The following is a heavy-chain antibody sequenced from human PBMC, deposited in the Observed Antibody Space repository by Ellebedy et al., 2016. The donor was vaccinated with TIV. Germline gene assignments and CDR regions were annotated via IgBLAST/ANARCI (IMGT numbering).Heavy chain of an antibody. CDR1: GFTFSSYW. J-gene: IGHJ6*02. CDR3: ARVEVGRSGPSYGMDV. V-gene: IGHV3-74*01. Sequence: GESLKISCAASGFTFSSYWMHWVRQAPGKGLVWVSRINSDGSGTTYVDSVKGRFTISRDNAKNTLYLQMNSLRAEDTAVYYCARVEVGRSGPSYGMDVWGQGTTVTVSS. D-gene: IGHD6-19*01. CDR2: INSDGSGT.